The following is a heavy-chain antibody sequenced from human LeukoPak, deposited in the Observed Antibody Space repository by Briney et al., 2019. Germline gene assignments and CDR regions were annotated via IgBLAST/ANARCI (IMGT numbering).Heavy chain of an antibody. V-gene: IGHV3-21*01. CDR1: GFTFSSYS. CDR2: ISSSSSYI. CDR3: ASSLTYYYGSGSYSDY. Sequence: GGSLRLSCAASGFTFSSYSMNWVRQAPGTELEWVSSISSSSSYIYYADSVKGRFTISRDNAKNSLYLQMNSLRAEDTAVYYCASSLTYYYGSGSYSDYWGQGTLVTVSS. J-gene: IGHJ4*02. D-gene: IGHD3-10*01.